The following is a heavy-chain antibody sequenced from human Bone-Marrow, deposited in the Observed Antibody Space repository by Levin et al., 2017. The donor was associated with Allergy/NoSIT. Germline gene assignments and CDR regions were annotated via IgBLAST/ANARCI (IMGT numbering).Heavy chain of an antibody. CDR3: VKSTMVRGGIFDY. CDR2: ISANGGST. Sequence: GGSLRLSCSASGFTFSDYTIHWVRQAPGKGLEHVSAISANGGSTDYADSVKGRFTVSRDNSKSTVYLQMSSLRVEDTAVYYCVKSTMVRGGIFDYWGQGTLVTVSA. D-gene: IGHD3-10*01. V-gene: IGHV3-64D*08. CDR1: GFTFSDYT. J-gene: IGHJ4*02.